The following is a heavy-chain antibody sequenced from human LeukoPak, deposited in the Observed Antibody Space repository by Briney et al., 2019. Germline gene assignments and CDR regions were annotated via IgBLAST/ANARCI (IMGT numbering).Heavy chain of an antibody. Sequence: SETLSLTCTVSGGSISSSSYYWSWIRQHPGKGLEWIGYIYYSGSTYYNPSLKSRVTISVDTSKNQFSLKLSSVTAADTAVYYCARERSGYYDSSGYSSWVYFDYWGQGTLVTVSS. CDR3: ARERSGYYDSSGYSSWVYFDY. CDR1: GGSISSSSYY. D-gene: IGHD3-22*01. CDR2: IYYSGST. V-gene: IGHV4-31*03. J-gene: IGHJ4*02.